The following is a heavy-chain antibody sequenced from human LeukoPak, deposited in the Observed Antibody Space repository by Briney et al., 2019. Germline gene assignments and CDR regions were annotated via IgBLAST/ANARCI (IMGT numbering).Heavy chain of an antibody. J-gene: IGHJ4*02. Sequence: ASVKVSCKASGYTFTGYYMHWVRQAPGQGPEWMGWINPNSGGTNYAQKFQGRVTMTRDTSISTAYMELSRLRSDDTAVYYCARVGPPYYDFWSGYYSHFDYWGQGTLVTVSS. CDR2: INPNSGGT. D-gene: IGHD3-3*01. CDR3: ARVGPPYYDFWSGYYSHFDY. CDR1: GYTFTGYY. V-gene: IGHV1-2*02.